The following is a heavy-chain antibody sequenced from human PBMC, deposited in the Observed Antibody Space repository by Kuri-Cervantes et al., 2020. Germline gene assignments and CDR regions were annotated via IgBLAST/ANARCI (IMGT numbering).Heavy chain of an antibody. D-gene: IGHD3-16*01. J-gene: IGHJ4*02. CDR1: GFTFSSYS. CDR3: ARYIVSYGDY. CDR2: ISSSSSYI. V-gene: IGHV3-21*01. Sequence: LSLTCAASGFTFSSYSMNWVRQAPGKGLEWVSSISSSSSYIYYADSVKGRFTISRDNAKNSLYLQMNSLRAEDTAVYYCARYIVSYGDYWGLGTLVTVSS.